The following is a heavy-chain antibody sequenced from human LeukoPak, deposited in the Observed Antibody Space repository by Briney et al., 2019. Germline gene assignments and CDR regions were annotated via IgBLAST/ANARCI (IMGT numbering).Heavy chain of an antibody. J-gene: IGHJ5*02. V-gene: IGHV1-2*02. CDR2: INPNSGGT. Sequence: GASVKVSCKASGYTFTGYYMHWVRQAPGQGLEWMGWINPNSGGTNYAQKFQGRVTMTRDTSISTAYMELSRLRSDDTAVYYCARDPKYCGGDCSPFGWFDPWGQGTLVTVSS. CDR3: ARDPKYCGGDCSPFGWFDP. D-gene: IGHD2-21*02. CDR1: GYTFTGYY.